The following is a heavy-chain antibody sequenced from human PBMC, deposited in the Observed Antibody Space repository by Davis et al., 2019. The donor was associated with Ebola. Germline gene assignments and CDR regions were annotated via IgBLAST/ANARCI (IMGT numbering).Heavy chain of an antibody. D-gene: IGHD2-15*01. J-gene: IGHJ4*02. CDR1: GFSVSRTY. CDR3: ARLPRGAASHFDY. CDR2: IYNDGAT. Sequence: GGSLRLSCAVSGFSVSRTYMSWVRQAPGKGLEWVSTIYNDGATNYAASVKDRLTISRDNSKNTLYLQLNSLGPEDTAVYYCARLPRGAASHFDYWGQGTLVTVSS. V-gene: IGHV3-53*05.